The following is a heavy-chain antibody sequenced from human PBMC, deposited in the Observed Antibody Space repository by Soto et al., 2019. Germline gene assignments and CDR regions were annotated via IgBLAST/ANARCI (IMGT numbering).Heavy chain of an antibody. CDR2: IYYSGTT. J-gene: IGHJ4*02. CDR3: ARREIQGPLDY. V-gene: IGHV4-59*04. D-gene: IGHD1-26*01. CDR1: GGSISSYH. Sequence: SETLSLTCTVSGGSISSYHWSWIRQPPGKGLEWIGYIYYSGTTYYNPSLKSRVTMSVDTSKNQFSLKLTSVTAVDTAVYCCARREIQGPLDYWGQGTLVTVSS.